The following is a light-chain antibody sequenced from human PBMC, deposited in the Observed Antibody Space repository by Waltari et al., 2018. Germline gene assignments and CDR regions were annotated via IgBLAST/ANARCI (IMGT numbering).Light chain of an antibody. CDR3: QQYNTVPIT. V-gene: IGKV1-33*01. CDR2: DAS. J-gene: IGKJ5*01. Sequence: DIQLTQSPSSLSASVGDRVTFTCLASQNIHNYLIWYQQKSGKAPKLLIYDASTLETGVPSRFGGSGSGTDFTLAISSLQPEDVATYYCQQYNTVPITFGHGTRLQIK. CDR1: QNIHNY.